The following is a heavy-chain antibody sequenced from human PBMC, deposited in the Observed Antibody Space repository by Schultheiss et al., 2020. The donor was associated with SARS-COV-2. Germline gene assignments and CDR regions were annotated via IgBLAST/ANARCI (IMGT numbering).Heavy chain of an antibody. J-gene: IGHJ6*02. CDR1: GGSTSCYY. V-gene: IGHV4-59*01. CDR2: IYYSGST. CDR3: ARDRGYQLYYYYGMDV. D-gene: IGHD2-2*01. Sequence: SETLSLTCTVSGGSTSCYYWNWIRQPPGKGLEWIGYIYYSGSTNYNPSLKSRVTISVDTSKNQFSLKLSSVTAADTAVYYCARDRGYQLYYYYGMDVWGQGTTVTVSS.